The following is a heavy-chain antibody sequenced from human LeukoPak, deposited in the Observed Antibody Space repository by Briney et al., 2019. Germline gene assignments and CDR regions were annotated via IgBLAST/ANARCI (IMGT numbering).Heavy chain of an antibody. D-gene: IGHD3-22*01. CDR1: GFTFSSYA. J-gene: IGHJ5*02. CDR3: AKDPDSSGYFENWFDP. V-gene: IGHV3-23*01. CDR2: ISGSGGST. Sequence: GGSLRLSCAASGFTFSSYAMSWVRQAPGKGPEWVSAISGSGGSTYYADSVKGRFTISRDNSKNTLYLQMNSLRAEDTAVYYCAKDPDSSGYFENWFDPWGQGTLVTVSS.